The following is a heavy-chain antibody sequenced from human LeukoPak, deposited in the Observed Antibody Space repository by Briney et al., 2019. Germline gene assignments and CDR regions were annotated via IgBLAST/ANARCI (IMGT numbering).Heavy chain of an antibody. Sequence: GGSLRLSCAASGFTVSSNYMSWVRQAPGKGLEWVSVIYSGGSTYYADSVKGRFTISRDNSKNTLYLQMNSLRAEDTAVYYCATSYYGSGSLNYWGQGTLVTVSS. D-gene: IGHD3-10*01. V-gene: IGHV3-66*01. J-gene: IGHJ4*02. CDR2: IYSGGST. CDR3: ATSYYGSGSLNY. CDR1: GFTVSSNY.